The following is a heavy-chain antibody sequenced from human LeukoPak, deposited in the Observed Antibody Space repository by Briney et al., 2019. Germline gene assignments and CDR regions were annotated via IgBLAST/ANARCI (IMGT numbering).Heavy chain of an antibody. CDR2: INPNSGGT. Sequence: GASVKVSCKASGYTFTGYYMHWVRQAPGQGLEWMGWINPNSGGTNYAQKFQGRVTMTRDTSISTAYMELSRLRSDDTAVYYCAREGDDYGDLGNWFDPWGQGTLVTVSS. CDR1: GYTFTGYY. D-gene: IGHD4-17*01. J-gene: IGHJ5*02. V-gene: IGHV1-2*02. CDR3: AREGDDYGDLGNWFDP.